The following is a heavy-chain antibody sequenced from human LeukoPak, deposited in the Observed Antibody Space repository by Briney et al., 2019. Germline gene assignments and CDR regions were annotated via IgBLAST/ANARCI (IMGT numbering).Heavy chain of an antibody. CDR1: GNSISSSNYY. CDR2: INYSGNT. V-gene: IGHV4-39*01. Sequence: SETLSLTCTVSGNSISSSNYYWGWIRQPPEKGLEWIGTINYSGNTYYNPSLKSRVTISVDTSKNQFSLKLSSVTAADTAVYYCESRDVWGQGTTVTVSS. CDR3: ESRDV. J-gene: IGHJ6*02.